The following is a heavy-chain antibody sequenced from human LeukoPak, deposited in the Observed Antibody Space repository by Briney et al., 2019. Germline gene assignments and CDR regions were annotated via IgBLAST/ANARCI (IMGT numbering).Heavy chain of an antibody. D-gene: IGHD2/OR15-2a*01. CDR1: FGSINSYY. Sequence: SETLSLTCTVSFGSINSYYWSWIRQPPGKGLEWIGYIYYSGSTNYNPSLKSRVTISVETSKNQFSLKLSSVTAADTAMYYCVRGTRINYFDYWGQGTLVTVSS. CDR3: VRGTRINYFDY. CDR2: IYYSGST. V-gene: IGHV4-59*08. J-gene: IGHJ4*02.